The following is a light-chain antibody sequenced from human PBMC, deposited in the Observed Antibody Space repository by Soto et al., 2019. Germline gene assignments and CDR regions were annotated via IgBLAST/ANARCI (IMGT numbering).Light chain of an antibody. V-gene: IGKV3-20*01. CDR2: GAS. CDR3: QQYGSVIT. J-gene: IGKJ5*01. CDR1: QSVSSSH. Sequence: EIVLTQSPGTLSLSTGERATLSCRASQSVSSSHLAWSQQKPGQAPRLLIYGASSRATGIPDRFRGSGSGADFTLTITRLEPEDSAVYYCQQYGSVITFGQGTRLEIK.